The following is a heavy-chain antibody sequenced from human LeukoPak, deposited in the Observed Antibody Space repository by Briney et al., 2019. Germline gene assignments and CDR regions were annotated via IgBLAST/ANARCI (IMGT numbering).Heavy chain of an antibody. CDR1: GGSISSGSYY. D-gene: IGHD3-3*01. Sequence: SETLSLTCTVSGGSISSGSYYWSWIRQPAGKGLEWIGRIYTSGSTNYNPSLKSRVTISVDTSKNQFSLKLSSVTAADTAVYYCASSSITIFGVVRGTWFDHWGQGTLATVSS. J-gene: IGHJ5*02. CDR3: ASSSITIFGVVRGTWFDH. V-gene: IGHV4-61*02. CDR2: IYTSGST.